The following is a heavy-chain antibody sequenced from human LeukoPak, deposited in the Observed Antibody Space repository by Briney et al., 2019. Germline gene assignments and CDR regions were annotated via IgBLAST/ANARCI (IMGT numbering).Heavy chain of an antibody. CDR1: DYSISSGYS. D-gene: IGHD4-17*01. CDR3: AKTDYGDNGAFNI. CDR2: FYRSGTT. V-gene: IGHV4-38-2*01. Sequence: PSETLSLTCAVRDYSISSGYSWGWVRQPPGKGLEWIANFYRSGTTYYNPSLKSRVTISLGTSNNHFSLKLSSVTASDTAVYWCAKTDYGDNGAFNIWGQGTMVTVSS. J-gene: IGHJ3*02.